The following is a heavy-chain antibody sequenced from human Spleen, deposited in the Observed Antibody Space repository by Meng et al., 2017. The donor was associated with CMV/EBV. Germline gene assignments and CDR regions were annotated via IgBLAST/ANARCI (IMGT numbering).Heavy chain of an antibody. CDR3: ARLLEWPSPLFDT. CDR1: GYTFTGHF. J-gene: IGHJ4*02. Sequence: KASGYTFTGHFMHWVRQAPGQGPEWMGWINTNSDDTQYAQKFQGRVTMTTDTSIRTVYMDLSRLKSDDTAVYYCARLLEWPSPLFDTWGQGTLVTVSS. V-gene: IGHV1-2*02. D-gene: IGHD3-3*01. CDR2: INTNSDDT.